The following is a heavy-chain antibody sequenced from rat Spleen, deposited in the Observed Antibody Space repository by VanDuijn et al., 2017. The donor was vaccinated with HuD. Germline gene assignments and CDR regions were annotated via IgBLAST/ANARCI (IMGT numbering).Heavy chain of an antibody. CDR2: ISSDGSNT. D-gene: IGHD4-3*01. CDR3: ARHNSGYGVMDA. Sequence: EVQLVESDGGLVQPGRSLKLSCAASGFTFSDFFMAWVRQAPAHGLEWVATISSDGSNTYYRDSVKGRFTISRANAKNTQYPQIDSLRSEDTATYYCARHNSGYGVMDAWGQGASVTVSS. CDR1: GFTFSDFF. J-gene: IGHJ4*01. V-gene: IGHV5-29*01.